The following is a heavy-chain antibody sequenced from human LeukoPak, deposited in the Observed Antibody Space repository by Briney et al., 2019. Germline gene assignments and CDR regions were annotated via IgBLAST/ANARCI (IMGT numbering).Heavy chain of an antibody. V-gene: IGHV4-4*07. CDR3: ARDFADILTGYYTFAMDV. CDR2: IYTSGST. CDR1: GGSFNSYY. J-gene: IGHJ6*02. D-gene: IGHD3-9*01. Sequence: SETLSLTCTVSGGSFNSYYWSWIRQPAGKGLEGIGRIYTSGSTNFNTSLKSRVTMSVDTSKKQFSLKLSSVTAADTAVYYCARDFADILTGYYTFAMDVWGQGTTVTVSS.